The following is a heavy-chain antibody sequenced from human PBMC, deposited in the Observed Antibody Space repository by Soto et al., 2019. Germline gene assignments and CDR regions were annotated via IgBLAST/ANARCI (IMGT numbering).Heavy chain of an antibody. Sequence: EVQLVESGGGLVQPGGSLRLSCEASGFTFSSYAMHWVRQAPGKGLEYVSVISGNGDSTYYANSVKGRFTISRDNSKNTLYLQMGSLRAEDMAVYYCARRGYGLYFDYWGQGTLVTVSS. V-gene: IGHV3-64*01. CDR3: ARRGYGLYFDY. CDR1: GFTFSSYA. J-gene: IGHJ4*02. CDR2: ISGNGDST. D-gene: IGHD3-10*01.